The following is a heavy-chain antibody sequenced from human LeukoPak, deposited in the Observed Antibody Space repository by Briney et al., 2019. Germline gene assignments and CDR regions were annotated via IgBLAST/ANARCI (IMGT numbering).Heavy chain of an antibody. CDR1: GYTFTDYD. V-gene: IGHV1-2*06. CDR2: INSKSGGT. J-gene: IGHJ6*03. CDR3: ARVLRYYYYMDV. Sequence: ASVKVSCKASGYTFTDYDMHWVREAPGQGLEWMGRINSKSGGTDYAQNFQGRVTMTTDTSISTAYMELSRVRSDDTAVYYCARVLRYYYYMDVWGKGTTVTVSS.